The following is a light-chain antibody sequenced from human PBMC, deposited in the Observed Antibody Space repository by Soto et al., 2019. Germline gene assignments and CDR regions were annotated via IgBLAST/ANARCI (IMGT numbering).Light chain of an antibody. CDR1: QNVNSN. J-gene: IGKJ2*01. CDR3: QQYNTFNT. V-gene: IGKV3-15*01. Sequence: EIAMTQSPATLSVSPGQRATLSCRASQNVNSNLAWYQQKPGHAPSLLMYNVSTRATGFPARFSGSGSGTEFTLTISSLQSEDSAIYYCQQYNTFNTFGQGTKLEIK. CDR2: NVS.